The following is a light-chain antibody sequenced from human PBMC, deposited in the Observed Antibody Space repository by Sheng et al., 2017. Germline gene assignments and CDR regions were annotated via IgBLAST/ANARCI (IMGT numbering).Light chain of an antibody. Sequence: DLQMTQSPSSLSASVGDRVTITCRASQGVDNYLAWYQQKPGKVPKLLIYDVSTLQSGVPSRFSGSGSGTDFTLTISSLQPEDVAIYYCQNYHSAPRTFAKGPRWK. V-gene: IGKV1-27*01. CDR2: DVS. CDR3: QNYHSAPRT. CDR1: QGVDNY. J-gene: IGKJ1*01.